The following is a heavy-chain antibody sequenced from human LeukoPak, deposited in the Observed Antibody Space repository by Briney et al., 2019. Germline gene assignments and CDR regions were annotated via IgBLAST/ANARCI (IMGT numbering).Heavy chain of an antibody. CDR2: IRSQTAGGTT. D-gene: IGHD2-15*01. CDR1: GLTLSNVW. J-gene: IGHJ1*01. V-gene: IGHV3-15*07. CDR3: AHGSAQYYEY. Sequence: GGSLRLSCAVSGLTLSNVWMNWVRQAPGKGLEWVGRIRSQTAGGTTDFAAPVKGRFSISRDGSKNSLYLQMNSLTSEDTAVYYCAHGSAQYYEYWGQGTLATVSS.